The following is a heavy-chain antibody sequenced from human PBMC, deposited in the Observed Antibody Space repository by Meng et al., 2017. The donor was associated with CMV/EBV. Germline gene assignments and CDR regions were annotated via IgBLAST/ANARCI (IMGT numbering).Heavy chain of an antibody. Sequence: SQTLSLTFAISGDSVSSNSAAWNWIRQSPSRGLEWLGRTYYRSKWYNDYAVSVKSRITINPDTSKNQFSLQLNSVTPEDTAMYYCAREKVAAKAVGAFDIWGQGTMVTVSS. V-gene: IGHV6-1*01. J-gene: IGHJ3*02. CDR1: GDSVSSNSAA. D-gene: IGHD2-15*01. CDR2: TYYRSKWYN. CDR3: AREKVAAKAVGAFDI.